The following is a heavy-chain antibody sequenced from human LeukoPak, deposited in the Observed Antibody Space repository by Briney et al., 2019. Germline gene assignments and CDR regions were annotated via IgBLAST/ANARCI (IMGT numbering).Heavy chain of an antibody. CDR1: GGTFSSYT. CDR3: ARDKDFWSGYRFGPYDAFDI. CDR2: IIPILGIA. D-gene: IGHD3-3*01. V-gene: IGHV1-69*04. J-gene: IGHJ3*02. Sequence: ASVKVSXKASGGTFSSYTISWVRQAPGQGLEWMGRIIPILGIANYAQKFQGRVTITADKSTSTAYMELSSLRSEDTAVYYCARDKDFWSGYRFGPYDAFDIWGQGTMVTVSS.